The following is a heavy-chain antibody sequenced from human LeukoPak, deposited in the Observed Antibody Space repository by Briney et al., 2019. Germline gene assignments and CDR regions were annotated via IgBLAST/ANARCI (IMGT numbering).Heavy chain of an antibody. Sequence: TGGSLRLSCAASGFTFDDYAMHWVRQAPGKGLEWVSGISWNSGSIGYADSVKGRFTISRDNAKNSLYLQMNSLRAEDTALYYCAKDTLSRIAARLSTWGQGTLVTVSS. CDR1: GFTFDDYA. D-gene: IGHD6-6*01. V-gene: IGHV3-9*01. J-gene: IGHJ5*02. CDR2: ISWNSGSI. CDR3: AKDTLSRIAARLST.